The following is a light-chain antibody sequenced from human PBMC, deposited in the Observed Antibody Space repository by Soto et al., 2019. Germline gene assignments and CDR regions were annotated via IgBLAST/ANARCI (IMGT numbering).Light chain of an antibody. V-gene: IGKV1-27*01. J-gene: IGKJ5*01. Sequence: DIQMTQSPSSLSASVGDRVTITCRASQGIINYLAWYQQKPGKVPKLLIYAASTLQSGVPSRFSGSGSGTDFTLTISSLQPEDVATYYCQQYNSALPITFGQGTRLEIK. CDR1: QGIINY. CDR3: QQYNSALPIT. CDR2: AAS.